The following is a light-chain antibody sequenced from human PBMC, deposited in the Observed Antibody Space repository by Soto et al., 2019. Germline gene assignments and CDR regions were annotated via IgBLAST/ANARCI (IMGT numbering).Light chain of an antibody. J-gene: IGKJ1*01. CDR2: DAT. Sequence: DVQLIQSPSTLSASIGDRVTITCRVSQPIRDWVAWYQQKPGKAPKLLIYDATSSDSGVPSRFSGSGSETEFTLTISSLQPGDFATYYCQQYYSYSNTFGQGTRVEL. CDR3: QQYYSYSNT. CDR1: QPIRDW. V-gene: IGKV1-5*01.